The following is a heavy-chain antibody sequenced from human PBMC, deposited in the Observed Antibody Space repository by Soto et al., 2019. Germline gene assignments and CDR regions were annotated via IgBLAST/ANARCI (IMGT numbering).Heavy chain of an antibody. D-gene: IGHD6-19*01. V-gene: IGHV1-8*01. CDR1: FTSYD. Sequence: QVQLVQSGAEVKKPGASVKVSCTFTSYDINWVRQAPGQGLEWMAWMNPNSGDTRYAQKLQGRVTMTRNPSSFTAYMELSSLRSEDTAVYYCARGPGSSDWRFSYYYMDVWGQGTTVTVSS. CDR3: ARGPGSSDWRFSYYYMDV. J-gene: IGHJ6*02. CDR2: MNPNSGDT.